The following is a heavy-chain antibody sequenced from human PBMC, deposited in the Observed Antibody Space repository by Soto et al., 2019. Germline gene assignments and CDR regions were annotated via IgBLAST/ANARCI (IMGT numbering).Heavy chain of an antibody. CDR1: GGSISSSSYY. D-gene: IGHD3-22*01. V-gene: IGHV4-39*01. CDR3: ANYYDSNGPLDAFDI. Sequence: PSETLSLTCTVSGGSISSSSYYWGWIRQPPGKGLEWIGSIYYSGSTYYNPSLKSRVTISVDTSKNQFSLKLSSVTAADTAVYYCANYYDSNGPLDAFDIWGQGTMVTVSS. J-gene: IGHJ3*02. CDR2: IYYSGST.